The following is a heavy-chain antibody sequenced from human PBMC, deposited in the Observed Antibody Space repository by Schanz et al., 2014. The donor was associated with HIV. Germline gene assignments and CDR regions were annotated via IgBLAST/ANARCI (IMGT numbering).Heavy chain of an antibody. CDR2: KKQDGSEK. V-gene: IGHV3-7*01. J-gene: IGHJ6*02. Sequence: EGQLVESGGGLVQPGGSLRLSCAASGFSFSRYSMNWVRQAPGKGLEWVANKKQDGSEKHYVDSVKGRFTISRDNAQNSLYLQMNSLRAEDTAVYYCARAGQLALEQGWGNYYYYYYYGMDVWGQGTTVTVSS. CDR1: GFSFSRYS. CDR3: ARAGQLALEQGWGNYYYYYYYGMDV. D-gene: IGHD1-7*01.